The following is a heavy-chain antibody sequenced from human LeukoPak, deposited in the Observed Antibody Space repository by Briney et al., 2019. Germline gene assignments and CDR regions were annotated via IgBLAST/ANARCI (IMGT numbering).Heavy chain of an antibody. CDR1: GYTTTGYY. V-gene: IGHV1-2*06. CDR3: ARDLWSQRFDY. D-gene: IGHD6-25*01. CDR2: INPNSGGS. Sequence: ASVKVSCKASGYTTTGYYMHWVRQAPGQGLEWMGRINPNSGGSDSAQKFQGRITMTRDTSISTAYMELSGLRSDDTAVYYCARDLWSQRFDYWGQGTLVTVSS. J-gene: IGHJ4*02.